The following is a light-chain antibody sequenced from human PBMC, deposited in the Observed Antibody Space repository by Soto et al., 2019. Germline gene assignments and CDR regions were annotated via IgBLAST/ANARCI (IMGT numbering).Light chain of an antibody. J-gene: IGLJ3*02. Sequence: SALTQPASVSGSPGQSITISCTGTSSDLGTYNYVSWYQQYPDKAPKLIIYDVRNRPSEVSDRFSGSKSGDTASLIISGLQAEDEADYYCATRDNSLSRWVFGGGTKLTVL. CDR2: DVR. CDR1: SSDLGTYNY. V-gene: IGLV2-14*03. CDR3: ATRDNSLSRWV.